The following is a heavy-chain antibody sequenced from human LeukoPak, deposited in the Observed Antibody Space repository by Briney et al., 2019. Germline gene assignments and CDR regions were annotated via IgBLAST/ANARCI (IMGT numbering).Heavy chain of an antibody. V-gene: IGHV3-21*01. CDR1: GFTFSSYS. CDR3: ARDRGMLAAAFDI. J-gene: IGHJ3*02. Sequence: PGGSLRLSCAASGFTFSSYSMNWVRQAPGKGLEWVSSISSSSSYIYYADLVKGRFTISRDNAKNSLYLQMNSLRAEDTAVYYCARDRGMLAAAFDIWGQGTMVTVSS. D-gene: IGHD6-13*01. CDR2: ISSSSSYI.